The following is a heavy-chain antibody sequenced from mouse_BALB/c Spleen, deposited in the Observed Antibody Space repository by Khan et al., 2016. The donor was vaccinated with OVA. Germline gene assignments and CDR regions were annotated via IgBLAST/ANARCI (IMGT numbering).Heavy chain of an antibody. CDR1: GYVFTKFG. CDR2: INTYTGEA. V-gene: IGHV9-3-1*01. J-gene: IGHJ4*01. Sequence: LVESGPELKKPGETVKISCKASGYVFTKFGMNWVKQAPGKGLKWMGWINTYTGEATYADDFTGRVVFSLETSASTAYLKINNLKNEDTATYFGARPPYFSYVMGYWGQGTSVTVSS. D-gene: IGHD2-10*01. CDR3: ARPPYFSYVMGY.